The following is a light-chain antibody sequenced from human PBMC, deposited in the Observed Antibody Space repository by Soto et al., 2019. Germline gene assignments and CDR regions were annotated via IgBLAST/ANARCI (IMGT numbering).Light chain of an antibody. CDR3: SSYTSSSTPYV. CDR2: DVS. CDR1: SSDVGVYNY. V-gene: IGLV2-14*01. Sequence: QSLLTQPASVFGSPGQSITISCTGTSSDVGVYNYVSWYQQHPGKVPKLMIYDVSNRPSGVSNRFSGSKSGNTASLTISGLQAEDEADYYCSSYTSSSTPYVFGTVTKVTV. J-gene: IGLJ1*01.